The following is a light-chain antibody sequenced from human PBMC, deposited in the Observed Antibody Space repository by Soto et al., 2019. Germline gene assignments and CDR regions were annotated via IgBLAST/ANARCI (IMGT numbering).Light chain of an antibody. J-gene: IGKJ1*01. Sequence: EIVLTQSPGTLSVSPGETATLSCRASQSVSSSYLAWYQQKPGQAPRLLIYGTSSRATAIPDRFSGSGSGTDFTLTISRLEPEDFAVYYCQQYGSSSWTFGQGTKV. CDR2: GTS. V-gene: IGKV3-20*01. CDR1: QSVSSSY. CDR3: QQYGSSSWT.